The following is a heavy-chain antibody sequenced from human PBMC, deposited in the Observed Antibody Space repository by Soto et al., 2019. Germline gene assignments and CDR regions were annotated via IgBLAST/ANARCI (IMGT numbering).Heavy chain of an antibody. CDR1: GFTFSSYG. D-gene: IGHD5-18*01. Sequence: GGSLRLSCAASGFTFSSYGMHWVRQAPGKGLEWVAVISYDGSNKYYADSVKGRFTISRDNSKNTLYLQMNSLRAEDTAVYYCARGRIQLWYDAFAIWGQGSMVTVSS. CDR3: ARGRIQLWYDAFAI. J-gene: IGHJ3*02. V-gene: IGHV3-30*03. CDR2: ISYDGSNK.